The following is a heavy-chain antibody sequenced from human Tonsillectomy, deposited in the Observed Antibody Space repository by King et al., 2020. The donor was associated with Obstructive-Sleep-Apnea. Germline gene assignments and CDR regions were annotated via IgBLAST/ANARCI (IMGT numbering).Heavy chain of an antibody. V-gene: IGHV4-39*07. D-gene: IGHD5-24*01. Sequence: QMQLQESGPGLVKPSETLSLTCIVSGGSISNSSYYWSWIRQPPGKGLEWIGSIYYSGCTYYNPSLESRVTISVDTAKNQFSLKLSSVTAADTAVFYCAREGRWLQFRGDDYWGQGTLVTVSS. CDR2: IYYSGCT. J-gene: IGHJ4*02. CDR1: GGSISNSSYY. CDR3: AREGRWLQFRGDDY.